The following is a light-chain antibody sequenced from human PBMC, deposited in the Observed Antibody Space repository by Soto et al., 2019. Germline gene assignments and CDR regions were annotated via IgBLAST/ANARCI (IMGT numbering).Light chain of an antibody. V-gene: IGKV3-15*01. CDR3: QRYNNWAPDYS. CDR2: GAS. Sequence: ETVMTQSPATLSVSPGERATLSCRASQSVSYNLAGYQQKPGQAPRLLIYGASTRATGIPARFSSSGSGTEFALNISRLESDDFAVCDCQRYNNWAPDYSFGQAMKLEIK. J-gene: IGKJ2*01. CDR1: QSVSYN.